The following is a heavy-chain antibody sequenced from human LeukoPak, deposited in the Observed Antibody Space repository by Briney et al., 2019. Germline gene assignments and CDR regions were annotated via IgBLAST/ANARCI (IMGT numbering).Heavy chain of an antibody. CDR1: GFTFSSYE. CDR3: ARDGGSYDGSNFDY. D-gene: IGHD1-26*01. J-gene: IGHJ4*02. Sequence: PGGSLRLSCAASGFTFSSYEMNWVRQAPGKGLEWVSYISSSGSTIYYADSAKGRFTISRDNAKNSLYLQMNSLRAEDTAVYYCARDGGSYDGSNFDYWGQGTLVTVSS. CDR2: ISSSGSTI. V-gene: IGHV3-48*03.